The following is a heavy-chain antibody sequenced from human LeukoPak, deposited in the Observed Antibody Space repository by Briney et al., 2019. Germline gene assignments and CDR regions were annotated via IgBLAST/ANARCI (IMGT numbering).Heavy chain of an antibody. V-gene: IGHV4-39*07. Sequence: SETLSLTCTVSGGSISSTNYYWGWIRQPPGKGLEWIGSIYYSGSTYYNPSLKSRVTISVDTSKNQFSLKLSSVTAADTAVYYCERGWIGFGEFWGQGTLVTVSS. CDR1: GGSISSTNYY. J-gene: IGHJ4*02. CDR3: ERGWIGFGEF. D-gene: IGHD3-10*01. CDR2: IYYSGST.